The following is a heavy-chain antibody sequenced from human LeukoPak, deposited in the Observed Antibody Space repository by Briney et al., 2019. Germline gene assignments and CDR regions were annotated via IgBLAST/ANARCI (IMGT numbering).Heavy chain of an antibody. V-gene: IGHV3-23*01. Sequence: GGSLRLSCAVSGFTFSSYDMSWVRQAPGKGLEWVSAISGSGASTYYADSVKGRFTISRDNSKSTLYLQMNSLRAEDTAVYYCAKDQEISSGWPLDCWGQGTLVTVSS. D-gene: IGHD6-19*01. CDR3: AKDQEISSGWPLDC. CDR2: ISGSGAST. J-gene: IGHJ4*02. CDR1: GFTFSSYD.